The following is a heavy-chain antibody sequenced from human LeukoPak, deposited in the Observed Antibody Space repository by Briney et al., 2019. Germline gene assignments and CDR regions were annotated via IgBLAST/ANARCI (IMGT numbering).Heavy chain of an antibody. V-gene: IGHV3-21*01. CDR1: GITFTSYT. CDR2: ISSNGNYI. CDR3: ARDLLGAEDAFDI. J-gene: IGHJ3*02. Sequence: PGGSLRLSCAASGITFTSYTMNWVRQAPGKGLECISSISSNGNYISYADSVRGRFSISRDIARSTLFLQMNSLKVEDTAIYYCARDLLGAEDAFDIWGQGTMVIVSS. D-gene: IGHD1-26*01.